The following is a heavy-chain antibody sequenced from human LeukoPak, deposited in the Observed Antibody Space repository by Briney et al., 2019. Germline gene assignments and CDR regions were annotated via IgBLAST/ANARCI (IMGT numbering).Heavy chain of an antibody. CDR2: ISGSGGSA. CDR1: GFTFSSYA. V-gene: IGHV3-23*01. CDR3: AKDTRSSGPRGYFDY. J-gene: IGHJ4*02. D-gene: IGHD3-10*01. Sequence: PGGSLRLSCAASGFTFSSYAMNRVRQAPGKGLEWVSAISGSGGSAYYADSVKGRFTLSRDNSKNTLYLQINSLRDEDTAVYYCAKDTRSSGPRGYFDYWGQGTLVTVSS.